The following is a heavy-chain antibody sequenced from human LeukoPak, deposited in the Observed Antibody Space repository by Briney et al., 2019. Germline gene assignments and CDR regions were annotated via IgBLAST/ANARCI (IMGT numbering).Heavy chain of an antibody. V-gene: IGHV3-49*04. Sequence: GGTLRLSCAASGFTFNNYWMRWVRKAPGKGLEWVGFIRSKAYGGTTEYAASVKGRFTISRDDSRRIVYLQMNSLKTEDTAVYYCTREGRGSDAFDYWGQGTLVTVSS. CDR3: TREGRGSDAFDY. J-gene: IGHJ4*02. CDR1: GFTFNNYW. CDR2: IRSKAYGGTT. D-gene: IGHD3-16*01.